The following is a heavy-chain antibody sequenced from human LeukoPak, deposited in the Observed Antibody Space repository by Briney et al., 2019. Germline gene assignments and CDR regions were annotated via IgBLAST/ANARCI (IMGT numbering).Heavy chain of an antibody. J-gene: IGHJ6*03. CDR1: GYSFTSYW. V-gene: IGHV5-51*01. CDR2: IYPGDSDT. CDR3: ARFSDYYDSSGYYGYYYYYMDV. D-gene: IGHD3-22*01. Sequence: GESLKISCKGSGYSFTSYWIGWVRQMPGKGLEWMGIIYPGDSDTRYSPSFQGQVTISADKSISTAYLEWSSLKASDTAMYYCARFSDYYDSSGYYGYYYYYMDVWGKGTTVTVSS.